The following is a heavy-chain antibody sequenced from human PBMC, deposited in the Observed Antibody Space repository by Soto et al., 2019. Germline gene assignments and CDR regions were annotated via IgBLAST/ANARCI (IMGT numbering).Heavy chain of an antibody. Sequence: ASVKVSCKSSGYTFTNYYMHWVRRAPGQGLEWMGWMNPRSGGTKYAQAFQDRATMTRDASISTAYMDVTSLRHGDTAVYYCARSDDSNSYPLDLWGPGTLVTVSS. CDR1: GYTFTNYY. CDR2: MNPRSGGT. J-gene: IGHJ5*02. D-gene: IGHD4-4*01. CDR3: ARSDDSNSYPLDL. V-gene: IGHV1-2*02.